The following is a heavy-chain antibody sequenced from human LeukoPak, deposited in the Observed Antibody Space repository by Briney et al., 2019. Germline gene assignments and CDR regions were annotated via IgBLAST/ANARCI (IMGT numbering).Heavy chain of an antibody. J-gene: IGHJ1*01. CDR2: ISGSGGST. CDR1: GFTFSSYA. Sequence: GGSLRLSCADSGFTFSSYAMSWVRQAPGKGLEWVSAISGSGGSTYYADSVKGRFTISRDNSKSTLYLQMNSLRAKDTAVYYCAKETIAAAGTKHFQHWGQGTLVTVSS. V-gene: IGHV3-23*01. D-gene: IGHD6-13*01. CDR3: AKETIAAAGTKHFQH.